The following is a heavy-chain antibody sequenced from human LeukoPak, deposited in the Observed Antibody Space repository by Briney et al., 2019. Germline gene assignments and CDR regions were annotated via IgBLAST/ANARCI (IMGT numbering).Heavy chain of an antibody. Sequence: GASVKVSCKASGYTFTSYGISWVRQAPGQGLEWMGWINAGNGNTKYSQKFQGRVTITTDESTSTAYMELSSLRSEDTAVYYCARGNYGSGSYFGTYFDYWGQGTLVTVSS. V-gene: IGHV1-18*01. CDR2: INAGNGNT. CDR3: ARGNYGSGSYFGTYFDY. J-gene: IGHJ4*02. CDR1: GYTFTSYG. D-gene: IGHD3-10*01.